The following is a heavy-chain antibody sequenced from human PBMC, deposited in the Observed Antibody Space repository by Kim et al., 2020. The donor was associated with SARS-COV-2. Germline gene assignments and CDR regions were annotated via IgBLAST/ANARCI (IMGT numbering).Heavy chain of an antibody. Sequence: SLKSRVTISVDTSKNQFSLKLSSVTAADTAVYYCLRSMITFGGVKYYFDYWGQGTLVTVSS. D-gene: IGHD3-16*01. J-gene: IGHJ4*02. V-gene: IGHV4-39*01. CDR3: LRSMITFGGVKYYFDY.